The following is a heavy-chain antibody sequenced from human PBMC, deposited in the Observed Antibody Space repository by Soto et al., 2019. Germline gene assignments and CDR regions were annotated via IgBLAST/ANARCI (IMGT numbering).Heavy chain of an antibody. CDR3: VRSRIIDS. D-gene: IGHD1-20*01. CDR2: ISTTITTT. V-gene: IGHV3-48*01. CDR1: GFSFSNYG. Sequence: EVQLVESGGGLVHPGGSLRLCCAASGFSFSNYGMNWVRQAPGKGLEWLSYISTTITTTYYADSVKGRFTISRDNAASSLYLEMSGLRAEDSAVYYCVRSRIIDSWGQGTLVTVSS. J-gene: IGHJ5*01.